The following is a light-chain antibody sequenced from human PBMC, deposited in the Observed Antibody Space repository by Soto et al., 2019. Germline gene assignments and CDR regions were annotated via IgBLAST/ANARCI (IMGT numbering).Light chain of an antibody. CDR1: SGHINYA. J-gene: IGLJ3*02. V-gene: IGLV4-69*01. CDR2: LNSDGSH. CDR3: QTWGTGIWV. Sequence: QLVLTQSPSASASLGASVKLTCTLSSGHINYAIAWHQQQPEKGPRYLMKLNSDGSHSKGDAIPDRFSGSSSGAARYLTISSLQSEDEADYYCQTWGTGIWVFGGGTKLTVL.